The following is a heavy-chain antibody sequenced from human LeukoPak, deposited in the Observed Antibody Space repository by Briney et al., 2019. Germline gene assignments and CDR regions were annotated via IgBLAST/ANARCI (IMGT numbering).Heavy chain of an antibody. Sequence: GTSLRLSCAVSGFSISESGMHWVRQAPGKGLEWVAMISYHGTSTYYGDPVKGRFTVSRDTSKNTLYLLMDSLRPEDTAIYYCAKDWGSSGWYNYFDAWGQGTLVTVSS. CDR3: AKDWGSSGWYNYFDA. D-gene: IGHD6-19*01. CDR2: ISYHGTST. CDR1: GFSISESG. J-gene: IGHJ5*02. V-gene: IGHV3-30*18.